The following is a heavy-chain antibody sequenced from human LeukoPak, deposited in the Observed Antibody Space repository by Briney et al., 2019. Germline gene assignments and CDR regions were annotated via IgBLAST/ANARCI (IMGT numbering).Heavy chain of an antibody. CDR3: ARDYCGGDCYTFDY. Sequence: GRSLRLSCAASGFTSSSYGMHWVRQAPGKGLEWVAVIWYDGSNKYYADSVKGRFTISRDNSKNTLYLQMNSLRAEDTAVYYCARDYCGGDCYTFDYWGQGTLVTVSS. CDR1: GFTSSSYG. J-gene: IGHJ4*02. CDR2: IWYDGSNK. V-gene: IGHV3-33*01. D-gene: IGHD2-21*02.